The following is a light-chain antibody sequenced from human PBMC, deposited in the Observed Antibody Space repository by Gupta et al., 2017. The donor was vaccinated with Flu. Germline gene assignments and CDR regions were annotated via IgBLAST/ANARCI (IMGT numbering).Light chain of an antibody. J-gene: IGLJ2*01. Sequence: QSALTQPASVSGSPGQSITISCTGTSSDVGGYNYVSWYQQHRGKAPKLMIYEVSNRPSGVSNRFSGSTSGNTASLTISGRQAEDEADYYCSSYTSSSTLVFGGGTKLTVL. CDR2: EVS. CDR1: SSDVGGYNY. V-gene: IGLV2-14*01. CDR3: SSYTSSSTLV.